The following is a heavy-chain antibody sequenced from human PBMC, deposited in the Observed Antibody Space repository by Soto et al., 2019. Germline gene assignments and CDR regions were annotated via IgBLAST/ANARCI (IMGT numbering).Heavy chain of an antibody. CDR2: ISSTSNYI. D-gene: IGHD1-1*01. J-gene: IGHJ4*02. CDR1: RFTSSSYN. Sequence: GGSLRLSCAASRFTSSSYNMNWVRQAPGKGLDWVSSISSTSNYIFYADSVKGRFTISRDNAENSLFLQMNSLRAEDTAVYYCARDRTSAFDYWGQGTLVTVSS. CDR3: ARDRTSAFDY. V-gene: IGHV3-21*01.